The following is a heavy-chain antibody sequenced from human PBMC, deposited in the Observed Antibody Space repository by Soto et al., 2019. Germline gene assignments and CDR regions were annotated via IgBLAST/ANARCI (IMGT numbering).Heavy chain of an antibody. V-gene: IGHV3-9*01. Sequence: EVQLVESGGGVIQPGRSLRLSCAASGFTFDDYAMHWVRQAPGKGLEWVSGVSWNSGNIGYADSVKGRFTISRDNSKNSLYLQIDSLRTEDTALYYCAKETQANLGTGGFDYWGQGTLVTVSS. D-gene: IGHD7-27*01. CDR2: VSWNSGNI. CDR1: GFTFDDYA. CDR3: AKETQANLGTGGFDY. J-gene: IGHJ4*02.